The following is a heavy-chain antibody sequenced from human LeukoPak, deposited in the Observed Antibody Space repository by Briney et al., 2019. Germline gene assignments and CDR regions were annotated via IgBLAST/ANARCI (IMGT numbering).Heavy chain of an antibody. CDR1: GFTFSTYD. CDR3: ARRCLGNDWHFDS. V-gene: IGHV3-13*01. D-gene: IGHD1-1*01. CDR2: IYTTGDT. Sequence: GSLRLSCATSGFTFSTYDMHWVRQRSGEVPEWVGAIYTTGDTYYTNSVQGRFTISRENAKNSLFLQMNSLRAGDTAVYYCARRCLGNDWHFDSWGQGTLVTVST. J-gene: IGHJ4*02.